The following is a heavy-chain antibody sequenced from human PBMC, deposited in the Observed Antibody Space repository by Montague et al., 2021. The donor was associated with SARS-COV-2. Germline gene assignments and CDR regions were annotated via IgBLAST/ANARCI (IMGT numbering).Heavy chain of an antibody. D-gene: IGHD4-23*01. J-gene: IGHJ4*02. CDR2: INHSGTT. CDR3: GRWDPQTSTMLGLRGKSASDY. CDR1: GGSFSGYY. Sequence: SETLSLTCAVYGGSFSGYYWTWIRQSPGKGLEWIAEINHSGTTNYNFNPSLRSRVTISVYTSKSQFSLKLSSVTAADTGDYDCGRWDPQTSTMLGLRGKSASDYWGQGTLVTVSS. V-gene: IGHV4-34*01.